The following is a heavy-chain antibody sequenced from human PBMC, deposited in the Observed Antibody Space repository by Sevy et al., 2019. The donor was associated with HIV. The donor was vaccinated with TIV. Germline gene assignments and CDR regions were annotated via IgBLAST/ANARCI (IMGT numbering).Heavy chain of an antibody. J-gene: IGHJ5*02. V-gene: IGHV3-30*02. CDR3: AKVSTVTTSRWFDP. CDR1: GFTFSSYG. CDR2: IRYDGSNK. Sequence: GGSLRLSCAASGFTFSSYGMHWVRQAPGKGLEWVAFIRYDGSNKYYADSVKSRFTISRDNSKNTLYLQMNSLRAEDTALYYCAKVSTVTTSRWFDPWGQGTLVTVSS. D-gene: IGHD4-4*01.